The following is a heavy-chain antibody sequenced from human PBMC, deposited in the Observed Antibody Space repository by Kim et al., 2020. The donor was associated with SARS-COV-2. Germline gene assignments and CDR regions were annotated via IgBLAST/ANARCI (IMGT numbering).Heavy chain of an antibody. Sequence: KSRVTISVDTSKNQFCLKLSSVTAADTAVYYCARSVYYDYVWGSPGAFDIWGQGTMVTVSS. D-gene: IGHD3-16*01. CDR3: ARSVYYDYVWGSPGAFDI. V-gene: IGHV4-59*01. J-gene: IGHJ3*02.